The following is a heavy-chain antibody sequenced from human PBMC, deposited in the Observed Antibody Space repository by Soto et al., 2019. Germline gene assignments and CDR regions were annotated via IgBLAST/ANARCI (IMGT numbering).Heavy chain of an antibody. D-gene: IGHD3-10*01. Sequence: QVQLVESGGGVVQPGRSLRLSCAASGFTFSSYGMHWVRQAPGKGLEWVAVISYDGSNKYYADSVKGRFTFSRDNSKNTLYLQMNSLRAEDTAVYYCAKAPRTKLWPDYFDYWGQGTLVTVSS. CDR1: GFTFSSYG. V-gene: IGHV3-30*18. CDR3: AKAPRTKLWPDYFDY. CDR2: ISYDGSNK. J-gene: IGHJ4*02.